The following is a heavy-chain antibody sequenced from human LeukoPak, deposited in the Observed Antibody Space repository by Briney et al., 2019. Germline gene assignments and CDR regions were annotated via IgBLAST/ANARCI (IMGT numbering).Heavy chain of an antibody. CDR3: TTDLGLTMIRGVIVY. J-gene: IGHJ4*02. CDR2: IKSKGDGETT. Sequence: PGGSLRLSCAASGFTFTNAWMTWVRQAPGKGLEWVGRIKSKGDGETTDYAAPVKGRFSMSRDDSKATMYLQMYSLEAEDTAVYYCTTDLGLTMIRGVIVYWGQGALVTVSS. CDR1: GFTFTNAW. V-gene: IGHV3-15*01. D-gene: IGHD3-10*01.